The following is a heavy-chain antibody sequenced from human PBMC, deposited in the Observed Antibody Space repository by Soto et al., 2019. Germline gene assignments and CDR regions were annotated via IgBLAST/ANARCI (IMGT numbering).Heavy chain of an antibody. V-gene: IGHV3-30*18. CDR3: AKMGYDSSGYYLDY. CDR2: ISYDGSNK. Sequence: GGSLRLSCAASGFTFSSYGMDWVRQAPGKGLEWVAVISYDGSNKYYADSVKGRFTISRDNSKNTLYLQMNSLRAEDTAVYYCAKMGYDSSGYYLDYWGQGTLVTVSS. CDR1: GFTFSSYG. J-gene: IGHJ4*02. D-gene: IGHD3-22*01.